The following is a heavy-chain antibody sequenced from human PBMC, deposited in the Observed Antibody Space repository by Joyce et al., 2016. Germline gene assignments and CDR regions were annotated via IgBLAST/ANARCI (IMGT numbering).Heavy chain of an antibody. D-gene: IGHD3-3*01. Sequence: EVQLVESGGGLVQPGGSLKLYCAVSGFTLSGASVHWVRQASGKGREWVGRIRSKTNGDATAYAASVKGRFSITRDDSKNTAYLQMNSLKTEDTAVYYCSNYDLWSGYSPSRDVWGQGSTVTVSS. CDR2: IRSKTNGDAT. V-gene: IGHV3-73*02. J-gene: IGHJ6*02. CDR3: SNYDLWSGYSPSRDV. CDR1: GFTLSGAS.